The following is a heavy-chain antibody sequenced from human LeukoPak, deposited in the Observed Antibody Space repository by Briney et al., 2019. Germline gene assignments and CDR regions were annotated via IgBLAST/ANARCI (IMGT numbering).Heavy chain of an antibody. CDR1: GGSISSGDYY. CDR3: ARALFGVGRFDY. V-gene: IGHV4-61*08. J-gene: IGHJ4*02. D-gene: IGHD3-3*01. Sequence: SQTLSLTCTVSGGSISSGDYYWSWIRQPPGKGLEWIGYISYSGSTNYNPSLKSRVTISVDTSKNQFSLKMSSVTAADTAVYYCARALFGVGRFDYWGQGTLVTVSS. CDR2: ISYSGST.